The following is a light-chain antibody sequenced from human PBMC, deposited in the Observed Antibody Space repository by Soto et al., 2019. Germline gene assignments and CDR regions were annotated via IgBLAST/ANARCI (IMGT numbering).Light chain of an antibody. Sequence: EIVLTQSPGTLSLSPGERATLSCRASQSVSSYLACYQQKPGQPPRLLIYDASNRATAIPARFSGSGSGTDFTLTISSLEPEDFAVYYCQQRSTWPLTFGGGTKVDIK. CDR1: QSVSSY. J-gene: IGKJ4*01. V-gene: IGKV3-11*01. CDR3: QQRSTWPLT. CDR2: DAS.